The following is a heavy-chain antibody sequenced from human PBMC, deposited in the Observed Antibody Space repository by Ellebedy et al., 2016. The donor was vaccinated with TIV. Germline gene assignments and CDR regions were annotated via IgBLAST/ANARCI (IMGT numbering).Heavy chain of an antibody. J-gene: IGHJ5*02. V-gene: IGHV4-59*12. D-gene: IGHD2-21*01. Sequence: SETLSLXXTVSGGSISSYYWSWIRQPPGKGLEWIGYIYYSGSTNYNPSLKSRVTISVDTSKNQFSLKLSSVTAADTAVYYCAREAGHIVSSWGQGTLVTVSS. CDR1: GGSISSYY. CDR3: AREAGHIVSS. CDR2: IYYSGST.